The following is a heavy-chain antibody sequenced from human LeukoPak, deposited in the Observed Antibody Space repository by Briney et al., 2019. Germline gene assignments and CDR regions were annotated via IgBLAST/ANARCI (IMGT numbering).Heavy chain of an antibody. V-gene: IGHV1-24*01. CDR2: FYPEDGET. CDR1: GYTFTGYY. J-gene: IGHJ6*03. D-gene: IGHD3-3*01. CDR3: ATAHYDFWSGRYYYYYMNV. Sequence: ASVKVSCKASGYTFTGYYMHWVRQAPGEGLEWMGGFYPEDGETIYAQKFQGRVTMTEDTSTDTAYMELSSLRSEDTAVYYCATAHYDFWSGRYYYYYMNVWGKGTTVTVSS.